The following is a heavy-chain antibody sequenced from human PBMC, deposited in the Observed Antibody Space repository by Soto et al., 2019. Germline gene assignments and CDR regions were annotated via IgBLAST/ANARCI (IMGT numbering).Heavy chain of an antibody. J-gene: IGHJ4*02. V-gene: IGHV3-30*18. Sequence: TGGSLRLSCQASGFNFDNYGMHWVRQAPGKRLEWVAVITYDGSNKYYADSVKGRFTISRDNSKNTLSLHLNTLKPEDTAVYHCAKDRVGGTFYTPLGFWGQGTLVTVSS. CDR2: ITYDGSNK. CDR3: AKDRVGGTFYTPLGF. CDR1: GFNFDNYG. D-gene: IGHD1-7*01.